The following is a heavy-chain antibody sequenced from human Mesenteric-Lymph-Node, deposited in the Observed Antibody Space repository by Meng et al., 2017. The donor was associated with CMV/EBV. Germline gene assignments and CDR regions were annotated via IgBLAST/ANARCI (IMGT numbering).Heavy chain of an antibody. V-gene: IGHV4-59*13. CDR2: IYSRRST. CDR3: ARGGYNRPLDY. CDR1: VCSNGPYC. D-gene: IGHD6-13*01. Sequence: LTCADCVCSNGPYCYTCVRQPPGKGLGWIGYIYSRRSTNYNPALNSRLTISVDTSKNQFSLRLTPVTAADAAVYYCARGGYNRPLDYWGQGALVTVSS. J-gene: IGHJ4*02.